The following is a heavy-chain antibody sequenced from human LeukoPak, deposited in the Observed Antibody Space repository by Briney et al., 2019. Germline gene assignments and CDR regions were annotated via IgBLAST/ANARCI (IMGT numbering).Heavy chain of an antibody. Sequence: SVKVSCKASGGTFSSYAISWVREAPGQGLEWRGGIIPIFGTANYAQKFQGRVTITADESTSTAYMELSSLRSEDTAVYYCARDRDYYDSSGPAGFDYWGQGNLVTVSS. CDR1: GGTFSSYA. D-gene: IGHD3-22*01. CDR3: ARDRDYYDSSGPAGFDY. V-gene: IGHV1-69*13. CDR2: IIPIFGTA. J-gene: IGHJ4*02.